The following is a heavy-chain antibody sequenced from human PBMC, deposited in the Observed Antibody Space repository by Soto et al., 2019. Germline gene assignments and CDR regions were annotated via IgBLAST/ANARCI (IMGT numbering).Heavy chain of an antibody. Sequence: PGGSLRLSCTTSGFTFSSFWMGWVRQAPGKGLEWVANMGPGGSEKYYVDSVKGRFTISRDNAKNSLYLQMNSLRAEDTALYFCTKDASGWSVSWGQGTLVTVSS. J-gene: IGHJ5*01. CDR2: MGPGGSEK. CDR1: GFTFSSFW. CDR3: TKDASGWSVS. D-gene: IGHD6-19*01. V-gene: IGHV3-7*04.